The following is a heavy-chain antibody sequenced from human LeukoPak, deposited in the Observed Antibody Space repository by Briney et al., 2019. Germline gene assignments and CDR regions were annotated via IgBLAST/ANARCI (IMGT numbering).Heavy chain of an antibody. CDR3: ARLSVYHYSGSYLIRVWFDP. V-gene: IGHV4-38-2*01. CDR2: IYHSGST. CDR1: GYSISSGYY. D-gene: IGHD3-10*01. J-gene: IGHJ5*02. Sequence: SETLSLTCAVSGYSISSGYYWGWIRQPPGKGLEWIGSIYHSGSTYYNPSLKSRVTISVDTSKNQFSLKLSSVTAADTAVYYCARLSVYHYSGSYLIRVWFDPWGPGTLVTVSS.